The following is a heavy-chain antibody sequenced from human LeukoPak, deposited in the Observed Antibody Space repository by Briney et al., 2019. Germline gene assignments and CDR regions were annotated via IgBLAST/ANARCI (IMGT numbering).Heavy chain of an antibody. CDR2: ISYDGSNK. CDR1: GFTFSSYG. D-gene: IGHD1-26*01. J-gene: IGHJ6*02. Sequence: PGGSLRLSCAASGFTFSSYGMHWVRQAPGKGLEWVAVISYDGSNKYYADSVKGRFTISRDNSKNTLYLQMNSLRAEDTAVYYCAKEVVGSYYYYGMDVWGQGTTATVSS. V-gene: IGHV3-30*18. CDR3: AKEVVGSYYYYGMDV.